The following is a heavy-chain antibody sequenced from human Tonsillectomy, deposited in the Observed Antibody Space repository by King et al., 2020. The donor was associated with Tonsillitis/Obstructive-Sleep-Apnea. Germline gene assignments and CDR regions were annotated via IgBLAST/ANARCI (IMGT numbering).Heavy chain of an antibody. D-gene: IGHD2-15*01. CDR1: GGSFSGYY. V-gene: IGHV4-34*01. CDR2: INHSGST. CDR3: ARGGPSMGVVVVAATPDY. Sequence: VQLQQWGAGLLKPSETLSLTCAVYGGSFSGYYWSWIRQPPGKGLEWIGEINHSGSTNYNPSLKSRVTISVDTSKNQFSRKLSSVTAADTAVYYCARGGPSMGVVVVAATPDYWGQGTLVTVSS. J-gene: IGHJ4*02.